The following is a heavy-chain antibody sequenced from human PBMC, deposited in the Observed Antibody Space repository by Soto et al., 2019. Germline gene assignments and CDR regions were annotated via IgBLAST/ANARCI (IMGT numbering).Heavy chain of an antibody. CDR1: GDSVSSGSYY. CDR3: ARDIRGYSRAFDY. V-gene: IGHV4-61*01. D-gene: IGHD5-18*01. CDR2: ISYSGST. Sequence: QVQLQESGPGLVKPSETLSLTCTVSGDSVSSGSYYWTCVRQPPGQGLEWIGYISYSGSTNYNPSLQSRVTISVDTPRNQFSLKLTSVTAADTAFYYCARDIRGYSRAFDYWGQGTLVTVSS. J-gene: IGHJ4*02.